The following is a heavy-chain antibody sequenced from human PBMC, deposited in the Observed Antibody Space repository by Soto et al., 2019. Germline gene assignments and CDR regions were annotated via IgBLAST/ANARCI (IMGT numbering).Heavy chain of an antibody. CDR3: ARSVGRDHMLHAFSI. CDR1: GGSISSCGYY. V-gene: IGHV4-31*03. Sequence: ASQTLSLTCTVSGGSISSCGYYWSWLRQHPGKGLEWIGYIYYSGSTYYNPSLKSRVTISVDTSKNQFSLKLSSVTAADTAVYYCARSVGRDHMLHAFSISGQGTRVTVSS. D-gene: IGHD2-15*01. J-gene: IGHJ3*02. CDR2: IYYSGST.